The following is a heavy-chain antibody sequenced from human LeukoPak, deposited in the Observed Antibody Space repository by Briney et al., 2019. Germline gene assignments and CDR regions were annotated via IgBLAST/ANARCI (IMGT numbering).Heavy chain of an antibody. CDR1: GFTFSPYW. Sequence: PGGSLRLSCEASGFTFSPYWMHWVRQAPGKGLVWVSRINSDGSSTLYADSVKGRFTISRDNAKNTPYLQMSSLRDDDTAVYYCAGYYGSGSSYKLAFWGQGTLVTVSS. CDR2: INSDGSST. D-gene: IGHD3-10*01. J-gene: IGHJ4*02. V-gene: IGHV3-74*01. CDR3: AGYYGSGSSYKLAF.